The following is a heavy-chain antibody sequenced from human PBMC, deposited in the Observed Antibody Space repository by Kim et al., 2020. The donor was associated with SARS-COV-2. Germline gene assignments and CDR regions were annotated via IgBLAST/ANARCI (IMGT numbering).Heavy chain of an antibody. D-gene: IGHD6-19*01. V-gene: IGHV1-3*01. Sequence: ASVKVSCKASGYSFTTFALYWVRRAPGQRLEWMGWINGGNGNTRYSQKFQARVSITRDTSATTAYLELSCLRSEDTAVYYCAREAVAGSFDHWGQGTLVTVSS. CDR1: GYSFTTFA. CDR2: INGGNGNT. CDR3: AREAVAGSFDH. J-gene: IGHJ4*02.